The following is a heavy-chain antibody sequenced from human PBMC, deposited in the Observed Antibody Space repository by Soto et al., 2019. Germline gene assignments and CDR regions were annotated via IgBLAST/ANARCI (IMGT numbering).Heavy chain of an antibody. D-gene: IGHD3-10*01. CDR2: ISDDGSRK. Sequence: GGSLRLSCEASGFTFNTYGMHWVRQAPGKGLEWVAVISDDGSRKYHADSVKGRFTISRDNSKNTVDLQMNSLRAEDTALYYCAIGRGVTTVREPEFGYWGQGNLVTVSS. CDR3: AIGRGVTTVREPEFGY. CDR1: GFTFNTYG. J-gene: IGHJ4*02. V-gene: IGHV3-30*03.